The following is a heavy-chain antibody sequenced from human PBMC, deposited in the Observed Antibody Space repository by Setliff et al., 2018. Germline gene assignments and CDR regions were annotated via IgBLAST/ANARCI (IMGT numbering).Heavy chain of an antibody. CDR3: ARGGVLGTGDFDY. V-gene: IGHV4-59*02. CDR2: TYYIGAT. D-gene: IGHD3-16*01. J-gene: IGHJ4*02. CDR1: GASVSTHY. Sequence: ETLSLTCTVSGASVSTHYWSWVRQSPGKGLEWIGHTYYIGATKYNPSLKGRVTISVDTSKNQVSLRMNFVTAADTAVYYCARGGVLGTGDFDYWGQGTLVTVSS.